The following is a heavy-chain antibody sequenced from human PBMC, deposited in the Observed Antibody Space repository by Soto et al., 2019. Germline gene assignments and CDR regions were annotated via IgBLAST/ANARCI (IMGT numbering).Heavy chain of an antibody. CDR1: GGTFSSYA. J-gene: IGHJ6*02. D-gene: IGHD3-22*01. V-gene: IGHV1-69*06. CDR2: IIPIFGTA. Sequence: SVKVSCKASGGTFSSYAISWVRQAPGQGLEWMGGIIPIFGTANYAQKFQGRVTITAGKSTSTAYMELSSLRSEDTAVYYCARVERITMIVVDTGDYYYGMDVWGQGTTVTVSS. CDR3: ARVERITMIVVDTGDYYYGMDV.